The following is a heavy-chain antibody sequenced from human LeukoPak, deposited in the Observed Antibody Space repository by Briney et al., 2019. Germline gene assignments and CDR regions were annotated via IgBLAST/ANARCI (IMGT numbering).Heavy chain of an antibody. Sequence: ASVKVSCKASGYTFTSYAMHWVRQAPGQRLEWMGWINAGNGNTKYSQKFQGRVTMTRNTSISTAYMELSSLRSEDTAVYYCARFPYYDFWSGYSNLVYYYGMDVWGQGTTVTVSS. V-gene: IGHV1-3*01. CDR3: ARFPYYDFWSGYSNLVYYYGMDV. J-gene: IGHJ6*02. D-gene: IGHD3-3*01. CDR2: INAGNGNT. CDR1: GYTFTSYA.